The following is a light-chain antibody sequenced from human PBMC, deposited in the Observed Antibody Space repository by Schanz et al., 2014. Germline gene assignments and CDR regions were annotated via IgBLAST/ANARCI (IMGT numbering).Light chain of an antibody. Sequence: QSVLTQPASVSGSPGQSITISCTGTSSDVGGYNFVSWYQQHPGKAPKVIIYDVSNRPSGVSNRFSGSKSDVTASLTVSGRHAEDEGDHYCISYAGSNNLVFGGGTNLTVL. CDR1: SSDVGGYNF. V-gene: IGLV2-14*03. CDR2: DVS. J-gene: IGLJ2*01. CDR3: ISYAGSNNLV.